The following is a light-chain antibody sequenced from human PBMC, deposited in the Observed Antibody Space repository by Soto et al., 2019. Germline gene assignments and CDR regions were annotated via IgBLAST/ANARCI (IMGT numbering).Light chain of an antibody. Sequence: QSVLTQPASVSGSPGQSITISCTGTSSDVGGYNYVSWYQQHPGKAPKLMIYEVSNRPSGVSNRFSGSKSGNTASLTISGLQAEDDADYYCSSYTSRRTRVFGTGTKVTVL. CDR3: SSYTSRRTRV. CDR1: SSDVGGYNY. J-gene: IGLJ1*01. CDR2: EVS. V-gene: IGLV2-14*01.